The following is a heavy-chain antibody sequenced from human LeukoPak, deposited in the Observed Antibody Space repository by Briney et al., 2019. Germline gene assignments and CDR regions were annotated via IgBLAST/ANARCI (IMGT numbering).Heavy chain of an antibody. J-gene: IGHJ4*02. CDR1: GDSITSTSYY. D-gene: IGHD6-13*01. Sequence: PSETLSLTCTVSGDSITSTSYYWGWSRQPPGKGVERIGSVHYSVDTYYNPSVKSRVTISVDTSNNQISLKLTSVTAADTAVYYCARLTALGTANDYWGQGTLVTVSS. CDR2: VHYSVDT. CDR3: ARLTALGTANDY. V-gene: IGHV4-39*01.